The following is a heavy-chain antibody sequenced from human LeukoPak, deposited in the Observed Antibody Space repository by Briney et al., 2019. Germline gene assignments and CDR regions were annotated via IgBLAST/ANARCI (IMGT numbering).Heavy chain of an antibody. V-gene: IGHV4-39*01. CDR2: IYYSGST. CDR3: VRHGWGSSWYPDY. D-gene: IGHD6-13*01. Sequence: SETLSLTCRVSGGSISSSSDCWGWLRQPPGKGLEWIGSIYYSGSTYYNPSLKSRVTISVDTSKNQFSLKLSSVTAADTAVYYCVRHGWGSSWYPDYWGQGTLVTVSS. J-gene: IGHJ4*02. CDR1: GGSISSSSDC.